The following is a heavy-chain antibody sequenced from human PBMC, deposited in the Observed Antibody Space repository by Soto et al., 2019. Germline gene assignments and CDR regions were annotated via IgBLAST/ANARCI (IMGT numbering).Heavy chain of an antibody. D-gene: IGHD3-3*01. V-gene: IGHV1-46*01. J-gene: IGHJ4*02. Sequence: ASVKVSCKASGYTFTSYYMHWVRQAPGQGLEWMGIINPSGGSTSYAQKFQGRVTMTRDTSTSTVYMELSSLRSEDTAVYYCARSKIWMERNPYYFDYWGQGTLVTVSS. CDR1: GYTFTSYY. CDR2: INPSGGST. CDR3: ARSKIWMERNPYYFDY.